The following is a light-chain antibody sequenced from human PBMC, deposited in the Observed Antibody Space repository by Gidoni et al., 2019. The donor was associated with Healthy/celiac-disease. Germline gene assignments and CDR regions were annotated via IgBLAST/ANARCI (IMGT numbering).Light chain of an antibody. CDR2: AAS. Sequence: DIQLTQSPSFLSASVGDRVTITCRASQGISSYLALYQQKPGKAPKLLIYAASTLQSGVPSRFSGSGSGTEFTLTISSLQPEDFATYYCQQLNSYPPRLTFGGGTKVEIK. CDR3: QQLNSYPPRLT. J-gene: IGKJ4*01. V-gene: IGKV1-9*01. CDR1: QGISSY.